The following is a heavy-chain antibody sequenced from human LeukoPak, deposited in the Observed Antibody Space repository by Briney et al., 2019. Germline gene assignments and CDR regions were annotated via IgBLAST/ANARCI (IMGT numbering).Heavy chain of an antibody. CDR2: IRSKAYGGTT. CDR1: GFIFGDYA. D-gene: IGHD5-12*01. V-gene: IGHV3-49*03. Sequence: PGRSLRLSCTASGFIFGDYAMSWFRQAPGKGLEWVGFIRSKAYGGTTEYAASVKGRFTISRDDSKSIAYLQMNSLKTEDTAVYYCTRDFDGGYDNFDYWGQGTLVTVSS. J-gene: IGHJ4*02. CDR3: TRDFDGGYDNFDY.